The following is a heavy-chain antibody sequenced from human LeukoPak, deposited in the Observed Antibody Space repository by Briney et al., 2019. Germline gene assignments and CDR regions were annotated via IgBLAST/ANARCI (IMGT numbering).Heavy chain of an antibody. D-gene: IGHD3-16*01. Sequence: GGSLRLSCAASGFTFGNYVMHWVRQAPGKGLEWVAVTAHDESLKFYADSVKGRFTISRDNWKNTLYLQMNSLTTEDTAVYSCAKDLGDAGSWYLDSWGLGTLVTVSS. J-gene: IGHJ4*02. CDR3: AKDLGDAGSWYLDS. CDR2: TAHDESLK. CDR1: GFTFGNYV. V-gene: IGHV3-30*18.